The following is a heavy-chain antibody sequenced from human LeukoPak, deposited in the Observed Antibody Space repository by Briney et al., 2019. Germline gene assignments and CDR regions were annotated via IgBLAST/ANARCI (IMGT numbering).Heavy chain of an antibody. J-gene: IGHJ4*02. D-gene: IGHD2-2*01. V-gene: IGHV3-7*01. Sequence: GGSLGLSCAASGFTFSSYWMSWVRQAPGKGLEWVANIKQDGSEKYYVDSVKGRFTISRDNAKNSLHLQMNSLRAEDTAVYYCARMFDCTTTSCAFYFDFWGQGTLVTVSS. CDR2: IKQDGSEK. CDR3: ARMFDCTTTSCAFYFDF. CDR1: GFTFSSYW.